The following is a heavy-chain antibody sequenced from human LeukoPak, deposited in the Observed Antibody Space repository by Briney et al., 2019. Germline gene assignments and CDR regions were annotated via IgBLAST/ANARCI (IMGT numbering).Heavy chain of an antibody. J-gene: IGHJ3*02. CDR2: INPNSGGT. CDR3: AREGGYCSSTSCYRRGAFDI. D-gene: IGHD2-2*01. V-gene: IGHV1-2*02. CDR1: GYTFTGYY. Sequence: VASVKVSCKASGYTFTGYYMHWVRQAPGQGLEWMGWINPNSGGTNYAQKFQGRVTMTRDTSISTAYMELSRLRSDDTAVYYCAREGGYCSSTSCYRRGAFDIWGQGTMVTVSS.